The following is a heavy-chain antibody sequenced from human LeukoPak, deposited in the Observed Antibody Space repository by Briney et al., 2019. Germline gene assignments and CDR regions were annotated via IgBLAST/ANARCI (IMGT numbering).Heavy chain of an antibody. V-gene: IGHV3-11*01. D-gene: IGHD5-12*01. CDR3: ARGRGLWLQFHFDF. CDR1: GFTFSDYY. J-gene: IGHJ4*02. CDR2: ISSSGSTI. Sequence: GGSLRLSCAASGFTFSDYYMSWIRQAPGKGLEWVSYISSSGSTIYYTDSVKGRFTISRDNAKNSLYLQMNSLRAEDTAVYYCARGRGLWLQFHFDFWGQGTLVTVSS.